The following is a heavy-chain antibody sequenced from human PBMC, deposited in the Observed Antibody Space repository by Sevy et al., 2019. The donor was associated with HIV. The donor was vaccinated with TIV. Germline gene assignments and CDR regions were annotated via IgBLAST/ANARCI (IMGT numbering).Heavy chain of an antibody. V-gene: IGHV1-69*13. D-gene: IGHD6-19*01. CDR1: GGTFSSYA. CDR2: IIPIFGTA. CDR3: ATGPSIAVAGTGYYFDY. Sequence: SVKVSCKASGGTFSSYAISWVRQAPGQGLEWMGGIIPIFGTANYAQKFQGRVTITADESTSTAYMELSSLRSEDTAVYYCATGPSIAVAGTGYYFDYWGQGTMVTVSS. J-gene: IGHJ4*02.